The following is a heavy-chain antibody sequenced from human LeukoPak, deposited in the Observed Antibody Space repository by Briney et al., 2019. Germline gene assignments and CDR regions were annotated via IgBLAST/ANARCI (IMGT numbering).Heavy chain of an antibody. V-gene: IGHV3-53*01. CDR3: VRKNRDFNAAFDI. CDR2: SYSDSNT. J-gene: IGHJ3*02. CDR1: GFTVSNNY. Sequence: PGGSLRLSCAASGFTVSNNYMSWVRQAPGKGLEWVSISYSDSNTNYADSVKGRFTISRDTSQNTLSLQMNSLRAEDTVVYYCVRKNRDFNAAFDIWGQGTVVTVSS. D-gene: IGHD1-14*01.